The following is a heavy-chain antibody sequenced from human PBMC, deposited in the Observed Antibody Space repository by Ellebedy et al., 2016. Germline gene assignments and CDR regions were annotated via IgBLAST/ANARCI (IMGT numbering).Heavy chain of an antibody. CDR1: GFTFDDYA. Sequence: SLKISCAASGFTFDDYAMHWVRQGAGKGLEWVSGISWNSGSIGYADSVKGRFTISRDNAKNSLYLQMDSLRPEDTALYYCAKDKRMITFGGVIDYWGQGTLVTVPS. J-gene: IGHJ4*02. D-gene: IGHD3-16*01. V-gene: IGHV3-9*01. CDR2: ISWNSGSI. CDR3: AKDKRMITFGGVIDY.